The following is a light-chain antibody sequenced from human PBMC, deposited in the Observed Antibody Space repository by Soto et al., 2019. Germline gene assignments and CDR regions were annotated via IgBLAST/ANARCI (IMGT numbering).Light chain of an antibody. Sequence: EIVMTQSPATLSVSPGEGATVSCRASQSFSSHLAWYQHKPGQAPRLLIYGASTRATGIPASFSGSGSGTEFTLTISSLEPEDFAVYYCQQRSNWPLTFGGGTKVDTK. J-gene: IGKJ4*01. CDR1: QSFSSH. V-gene: IGKV3-15*01. CDR2: GAS. CDR3: QQRSNWPLT.